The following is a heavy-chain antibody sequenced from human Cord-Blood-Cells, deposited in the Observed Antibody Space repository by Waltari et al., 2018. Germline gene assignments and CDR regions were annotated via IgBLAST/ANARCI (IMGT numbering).Heavy chain of an antibody. CDR1: GGPFSSYA. Sequence: QVQLVQSGAEVKKPGASVKVSCKASGGPFSSYAVSWVRQAPGQGLEWMGRIIPILGIANYAQKFQGRVTITADKSTSTAYMELSSLRSEDTAVYYCARQLVTVTTAPYYYYMDVWGKGTTVTVSS. J-gene: IGHJ6*03. D-gene: IGHD4-4*01. CDR2: IIPILGIA. CDR3: ARQLVTVTTAPYYYYMDV. V-gene: IGHV1-69*09.